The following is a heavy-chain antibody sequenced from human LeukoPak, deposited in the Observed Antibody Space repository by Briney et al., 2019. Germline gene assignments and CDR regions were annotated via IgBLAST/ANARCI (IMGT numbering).Heavy chain of an antibody. CDR1: GFTFSGYP. Sequence: GKSLRLSCAASGFTFSGYPIHWVRQAPGKGLEWVAVISYDGSNKYYADSVKGRFTISRDNAKSSLHLQMNGLRAEDTAMYYCVKDSGWFHFDSWGQGTLVTVSS. D-gene: IGHD6-19*01. CDR3: VKDSGWFHFDS. V-gene: IGHV3-30-3*02. J-gene: IGHJ4*02. CDR2: ISYDGSNK.